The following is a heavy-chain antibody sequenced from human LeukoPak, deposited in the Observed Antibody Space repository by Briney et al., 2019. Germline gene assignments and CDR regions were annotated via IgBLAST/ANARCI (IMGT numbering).Heavy chain of an antibody. CDR3: ARECGSGYPSVGPKY. Sequence: GGSLRLSCAASGFVFSDYGLHWVRQAPGKGLEWVAFVRYDGSNEYYLGSVKGRFTISRDKSKNTLYLQMNSLRAEDTAVYSCARECGSGYPSVGPKYWGLGTLVTVSS. J-gene: IGHJ4*02. CDR2: VRYDGSNE. D-gene: IGHD5-12*01. CDR1: GFVFSDYG. V-gene: IGHV3-30*02.